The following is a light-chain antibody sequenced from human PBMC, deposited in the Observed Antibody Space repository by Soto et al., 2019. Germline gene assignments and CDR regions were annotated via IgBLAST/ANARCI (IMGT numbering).Light chain of an antibody. CDR2: AAS. CDR3: LQDYNYPPT. V-gene: IGKV1-12*01. Sequence: DIQMTQSPSSVSASVGDRVTITCRTSQGISSWLAWYQQKPGKAPRLLIYAASSLQSGVPSRFSGSGSGTDFTLTISSLQAEDFATYYCLQDYNYPPTFGQGTRLEIK. CDR1: QGISSW. J-gene: IGKJ5*01.